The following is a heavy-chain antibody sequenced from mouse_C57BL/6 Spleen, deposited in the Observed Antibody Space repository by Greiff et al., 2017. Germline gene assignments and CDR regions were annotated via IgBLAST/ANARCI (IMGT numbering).Heavy chain of an antibody. CDR2: IYPGDGDT. V-gene: IGHV1-82*01. CDR1: GYAFSSSW. J-gene: IGHJ1*03. CDR3: ASGDTGYFDV. Sequence: QVQLQQSGPELVKPGASVKISCKASGYAFSSSWMNWVKQRPGKGLEWIGRIYPGDGDTNYNGKFKGKATLTADKSSSTAYMQLSSLTSEYSSVYFCASGDTGYFDVWGTGTTVTVSS. D-gene: IGHD2-13*01.